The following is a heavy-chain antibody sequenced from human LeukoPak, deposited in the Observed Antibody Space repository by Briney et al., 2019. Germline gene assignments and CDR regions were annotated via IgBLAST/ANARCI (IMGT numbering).Heavy chain of an antibody. CDR2: ISSTSNTI. V-gene: IGHV3-48*01. CDR3: VRDYYGSGSSDDY. J-gene: IGHJ4*02. Sequence: PGGSLRLSCAASGFTFSTYSMNWVRQAPGKGLEWVSYISSTSNTIYYADSVKGRFTISRDNAKNSLYLQMNSLRAEDTAVYYCVRDYYGSGSSDDYWGQGTLLTVSS. D-gene: IGHD3-10*01. CDR1: GFTFSTYS.